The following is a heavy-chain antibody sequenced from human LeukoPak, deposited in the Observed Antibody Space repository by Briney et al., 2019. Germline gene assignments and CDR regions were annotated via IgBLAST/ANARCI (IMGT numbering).Heavy chain of an antibody. CDR2: IYYSGST. Sequence: SETLPLTCTVSGVSISTYYWSWIRQPPGKGLEWIGYIYYSGSTNYNPSLKSRVTISVDTSKNQFSLKLSSVTAADTAVYYCARALFDPTNTVTTFTHYYYYYGMDVWGQGTTVTVSS. D-gene: IGHD4-17*01. V-gene: IGHV4-59*01. CDR3: ARALFDPTNTVTTFTHYYYYYGMDV. J-gene: IGHJ6*02. CDR1: GVSISTYY.